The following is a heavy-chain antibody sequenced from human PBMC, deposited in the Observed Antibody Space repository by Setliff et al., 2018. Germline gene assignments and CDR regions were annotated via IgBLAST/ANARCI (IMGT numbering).Heavy chain of an antibody. J-gene: IGHJ4*02. CDR1: GGSIRNYY. Sequence: SETLSLTCTVSGGSIRNYYWSWIRQPPGKGLEWIGYIYYSGNTNYNPSLKSRVTILVDTSKNQFSLKLSSVTAADTAVYFCARGYYNFLSGYYTPYYFDYWGQGTLVTVSS. V-gene: IGHV4-59*01. CDR2: IYYSGNT. CDR3: ARGYYNFLSGYYTPYYFDY. D-gene: IGHD3-3*01.